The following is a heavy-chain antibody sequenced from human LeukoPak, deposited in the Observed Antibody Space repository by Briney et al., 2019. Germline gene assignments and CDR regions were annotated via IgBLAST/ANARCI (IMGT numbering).Heavy chain of an antibody. V-gene: IGHV1-8*03. J-gene: IGHJ4*02. CDR1: GYTFTGYY. D-gene: IGHD4-23*01. Sequence: GASVKVSCKASGYTFTGYYMHWVRQAPGQGLEWMGWINPNSGNTGYAQKFQGSVTITRNTSISTAYMELSSLRSEDTAVYYCARARRRSNSASGYYFDYWDQGTLVTVSS. CDR3: ARARRRSNSASGYYFDY. CDR2: INPNSGNT.